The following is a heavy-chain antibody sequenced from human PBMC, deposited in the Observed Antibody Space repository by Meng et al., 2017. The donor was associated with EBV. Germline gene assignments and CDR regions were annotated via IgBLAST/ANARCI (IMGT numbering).Heavy chain of an antibody. Sequence: QVLLQQSGAEVKKTGASVKVSCRTSGGTFRSDAVSWVRQAPGQGLEWMGGLIPMSGAPHYAQKFQDRVTIIADESTSTHSMELNNLRFEDTAMYYCASESGRGFTPDYWGQGTLVTVSS. J-gene: IGHJ4*02. CDR2: LIPMSGAP. V-gene: IGHV1-69*01. CDR1: GGTFRSDA. D-gene: IGHD3-10*01. CDR3: ASESGRGFTPDY.